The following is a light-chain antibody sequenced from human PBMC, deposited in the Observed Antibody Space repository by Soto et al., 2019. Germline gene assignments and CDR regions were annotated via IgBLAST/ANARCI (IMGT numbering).Light chain of an antibody. CDR1: NNL. J-gene: IGLJ1*01. Sequence: QSLLTQPAAVSGAPGQSITISCTGTNNLVSWYQQHPGKAPKAVLYEGTKRPSGVSNRFSGSNSGSTASLTISGLQAEDEAHYFCCAYVGARSYVFGPGTKATVL. CDR3: CAYVGARSYV. CDR2: EGT. V-gene: IGLV2-23*01.